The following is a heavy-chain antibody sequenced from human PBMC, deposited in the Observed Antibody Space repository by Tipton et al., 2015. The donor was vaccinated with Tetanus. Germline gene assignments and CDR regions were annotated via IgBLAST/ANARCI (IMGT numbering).Heavy chain of an antibody. D-gene: IGHD2-15*01. CDR1: GFIFSSYG. J-gene: IGHJ4*02. CDR2: SWYDGTDK. CDR3: AGEADCSGGSCFSGGFDN. Sequence: SLRLSCAASGFIFSSYGIHWVRQAPGKGLEWVAVSWYDGTDKYYADSVKGQFTISRDNSKNTLYLQMNSLRAEGTAVYYCAGEADCSGGSCFSGGFDNWGQGPQVAVSS. V-gene: IGHV3-33*01.